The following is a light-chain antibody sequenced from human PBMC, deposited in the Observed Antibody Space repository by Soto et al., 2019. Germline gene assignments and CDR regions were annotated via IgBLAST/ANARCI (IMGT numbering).Light chain of an antibody. CDR3: QEGSRWPRAT. CDR1: QNVGHN. Sequence: EMALTQSPATLSLSPGERATLSCRASQNVGHNFAWYQQKSGQPPRLLIHTASSRATGVPARFSGIGSRTDFTIPIDSLEPADFGVYYGQEGSRWPRATFGGGTKVEMK. J-gene: IGKJ4*01. CDR2: TAS. V-gene: IGKV3-11*01.